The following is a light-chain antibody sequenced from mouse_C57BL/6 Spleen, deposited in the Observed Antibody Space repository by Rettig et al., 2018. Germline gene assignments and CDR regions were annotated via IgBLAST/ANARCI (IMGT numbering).Light chain of an antibody. CDR3: QQRSSYPFT. V-gene: IGKV4-57*01. J-gene: IGKJ4*01. CDR1: SSVSY. Sequence: QIVLTQSPAIMSPSPGEKVTITCSASSSVSYMHWFQQKPGTSPKLWIYSTSNLASGVPARFSGSGSGTSYSLTISRMEAEDAATYYCQQRSSYPFTFGSGTKLEIK. CDR2: STS.